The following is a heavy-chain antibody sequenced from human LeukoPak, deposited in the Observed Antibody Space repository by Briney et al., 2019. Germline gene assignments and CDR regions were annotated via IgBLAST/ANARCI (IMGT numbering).Heavy chain of an antibody. CDR2: INHSGST. V-gene: IGHV4-34*01. CDR1: GGSFSGYY. Sequence: TSETLSLTCAVYGGSFSGYYWSWIRQPPGKGLEWIGEINHSGSTNYNPSLKSRVTISVDTSKKQFSLKLSSVTAADTAVYYCARGLAINDFWSGYYIYYFDYWGQGTLVTVSS. D-gene: IGHD3-3*01. J-gene: IGHJ4*02. CDR3: ARGLAINDFWSGYYIYYFDY.